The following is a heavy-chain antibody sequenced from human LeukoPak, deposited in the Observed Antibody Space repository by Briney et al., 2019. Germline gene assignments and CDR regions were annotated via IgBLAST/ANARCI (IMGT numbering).Heavy chain of an antibody. Sequence: TLSLTCTVSGGSISSYYWSWIRQPPGKALEWLALIDWDDDKYYSTSLKTRLTISKDTSKNQVVLTMTNMDPVDTATYYCARTRIAVAGGYFDYWGQGTLVTVSS. CDR3: ARTRIAVAGGYFDY. CDR1: GGSISSYYW. V-gene: IGHV2-70*18. CDR2: IDWDDDK. D-gene: IGHD6-19*01. J-gene: IGHJ4*02.